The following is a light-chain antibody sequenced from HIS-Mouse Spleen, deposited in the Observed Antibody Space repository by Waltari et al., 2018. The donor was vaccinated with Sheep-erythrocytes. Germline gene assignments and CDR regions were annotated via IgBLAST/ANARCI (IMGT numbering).Light chain of an antibody. CDR2: AVS. Sequence: QSALTQPPYASGSPGQSGTLSCTGTSSDVGGYNYVPWYQQHPGKAPKLMIYAVSKRPSGVPDRFSGSKSGNTASLTVSGLQAEDEADYYCSSYAGSNNWVFGGGTKLTVL. CDR1: SSDVGGYNY. J-gene: IGLJ3*02. V-gene: IGLV2-8*01. CDR3: SSYAGSNNWV.